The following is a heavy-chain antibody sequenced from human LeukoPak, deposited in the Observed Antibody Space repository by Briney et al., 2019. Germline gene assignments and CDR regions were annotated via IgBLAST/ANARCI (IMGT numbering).Heavy chain of an antibody. V-gene: IGHV3-30*02. CDR3: ARDQTHYYDSSLYGMDV. CDR1: GFTFTNYG. Sequence: GGSLRLSCAASGFTFTNYGMHWVRQAPGKGLEWVAFLRYDGSNKYYADSVKGRFTISRDSSKNTLYLQMNSLRAEDTAVYYCARDQTHYYDSSLYGMDVWGQGTTVTVSS. D-gene: IGHD3-22*01. CDR2: LRYDGSNK. J-gene: IGHJ6*02.